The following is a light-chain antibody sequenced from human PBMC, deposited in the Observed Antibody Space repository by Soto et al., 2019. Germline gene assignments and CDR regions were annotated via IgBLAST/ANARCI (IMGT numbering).Light chain of an antibody. CDR1: QTIDSW. Sequence: DLPMTQSPSTLSASVGDRVTITCRASQTIDSWLAWYQQRPGKPPNLLIYKASTLASGVPSRFSGSGSGTEFTLTINSLQPDDFATYYCQQYHIYSGTFGQGTKVEIK. CDR2: KAS. V-gene: IGKV1-5*03. J-gene: IGKJ1*01. CDR3: QQYHIYSGT.